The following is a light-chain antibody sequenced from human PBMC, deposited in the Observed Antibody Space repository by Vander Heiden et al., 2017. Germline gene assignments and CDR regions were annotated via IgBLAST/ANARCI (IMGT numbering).Light chain of an antibody. J-gene: IGKJ5*01. CDR3: QQYHDLPIT. CDR1: QDIGSS. Sequence: DIHMTQSPSSLSASEGDRVTITCQASQDIGSSLNWYQQKSGKPPKLVIFDASNLELWVPSRFSGSRSGTDFTLTITSVQPEDIATYYCQQYHDLPITFGQGTRLDNK. CDR2: DAS. V-gene: IGKV1-33*01.